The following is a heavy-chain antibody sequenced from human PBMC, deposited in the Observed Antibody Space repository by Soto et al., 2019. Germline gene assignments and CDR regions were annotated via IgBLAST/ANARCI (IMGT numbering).Heavy chain of an antibody. CDR2: IYHSGAT. J-gene: IGHJ4*02. CDR1: GDSISRDGYS. CDR3: AREMSYYFDS. V-gene: IGHV4-30-2*01. Sequence: QLQLQESGSGLVKPSQTLVLTCTVSGDSISRDGYSWSWIRQPPGKGLEWIGFIYHSGATYYNPSLKSRVTTPVDKSKNQFSLRLASVTAADTAVSYCAREMSYYFDSWGQGTLVTVSS.